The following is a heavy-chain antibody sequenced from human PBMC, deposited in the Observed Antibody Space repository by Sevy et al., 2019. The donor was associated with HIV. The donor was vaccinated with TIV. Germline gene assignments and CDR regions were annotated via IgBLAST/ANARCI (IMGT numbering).Heavy chain of an antibody. V-gene: IGHV3-30-3*01. J-gene: IGHJ4*02. CDR3: ARDSGYCGGDCYGPGGY. CDR2: ISYDDGSNR. CDR1: GFTFSSYA. D-gene: IGHD2-21*02. Sequence: GGSLRLSCAASGFTFSSYALHWVRQAPGKGLEWVAVISYDDGSNRNYAYSVKGRFTISRDNSKNTVYLQMNSLRPEDTAVYYCARDSGYCGGDCYGPGGYWGQGTLVTVSS.